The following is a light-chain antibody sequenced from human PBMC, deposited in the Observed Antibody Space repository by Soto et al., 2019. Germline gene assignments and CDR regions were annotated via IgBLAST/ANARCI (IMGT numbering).Light chain of an antibody. CDR3: QQYNNWPFS. Sequence: EIVMTQSPCTLSVSPGERATLSCRAVQGVTTNFAWYQQKSGQSPRLLIYDVSIRATGVPARFSGTGSETDFPLPISGLQSEDSAVYFCQQYNNWPFSLGQGARRESK. CDR1: QGVTTN. V-gene: IGKV3-15*01. J-gene: IGKJ5*01. CDR2: DVS.